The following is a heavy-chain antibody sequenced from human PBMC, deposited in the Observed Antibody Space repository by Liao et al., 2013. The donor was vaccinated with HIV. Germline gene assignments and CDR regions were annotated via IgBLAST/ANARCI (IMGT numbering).Heavy chain of an antibody. D-gene: IGHD3-3*01. CDR2: IYTSGST. V-gene: IGHV4-61*02. J-gene: IGHJ6*03. Sequence: QVQLQESGPGLVKPSQTLSLTCTVSGGSITSSSFYWSWIRQPAGKGLEWIGRIYTSGSTNYNPSLKSRVTMSVDTSKNQFSLKLSSVTAADTAVYYCARDRYDFWSGYYYYYYMDVWGKGTTVTVSS. CDR1: GGSITSSSFY. CDR3: ARDRYDFWSGYYYYYYMDV.